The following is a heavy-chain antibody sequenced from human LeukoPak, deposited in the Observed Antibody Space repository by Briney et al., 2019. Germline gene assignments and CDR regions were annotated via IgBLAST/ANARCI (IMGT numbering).Heavy chain of an antibody. V-gene: IGHV3-20*04. CDR3: ARDRLGPSFSVSHFDL. D-gene: IGHD3-3*02. Sequence: GSLRLSCATSGFTFVAYGLSWVRRAPGKGLEWLCAINYNGAITDYADSVKGRFTISRDNAKNSLYLRMDSLRAEDTALYYCARDRLGPSFSVSHFDLWGQGTLVTVSS. CDR2: INYNGAIT. J-gene: IGHJ4*02. CDR1: GFTFVAYG.